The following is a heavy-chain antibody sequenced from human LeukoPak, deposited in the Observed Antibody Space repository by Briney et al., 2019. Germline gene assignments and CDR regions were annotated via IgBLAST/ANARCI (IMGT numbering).Heavy chain of an antibody. CDR2: RKQDGSEK. V-gene: IGHV3-7*01. Sequence: GGSLRLSCAASGFTFSSYWMSGVRQAPGKGLEWVAKRKQDGSEKYYVDPVKGRFTISRDNAKNSLYLQMNSLRAEDTAVYYCAREGAYGSGSYSDYFDYWGQGTLVTVSS. J-gene: IGHJ4*02. D-gene: IGHD3-10*01. CDR1: GFTFSSYW. CDR3: AREGAYGSGSYSDYFDY.